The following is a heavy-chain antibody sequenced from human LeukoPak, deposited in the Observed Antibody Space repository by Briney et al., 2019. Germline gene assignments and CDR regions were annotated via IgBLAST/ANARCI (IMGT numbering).Heavy chain of an antibody. CDR3: ARDSGIVVTNRAASDI. CDR2: ISAKNGNT. Sequence: SVKVSCKASGYTFTNYGISWVRQDPGQGLEWMGWISAKNGNTRYAQKLQGRVTMTTDTSTSTAYMELRSLRSDDTAVYYCARDSGIVVTNRAASDIWGQGTMVTVSS. CDR1: GYTFTNYG. V-gene: IGHV1-18*01. D-gene: IGHD3-22*01. J-gene: IGHJ3*02.